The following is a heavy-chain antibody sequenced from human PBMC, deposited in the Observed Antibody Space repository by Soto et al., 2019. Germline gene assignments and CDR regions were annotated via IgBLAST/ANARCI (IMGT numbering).Heavy chain of an antibody. V-gene: IGHV4-39*01. CDR3: ASPRQGNYDFLSGYYALDY. CDR1: GASISSCRFY. D-gene: IGHD3-3*01. J-gene: IGHJ4*02. CDR2: FYYTGGT. Sequence: SETLSLTCTVSGASISSCRFYWGWVRQPPGKGLEWIVSFYYTGGTYSTYYNPSLKSRVTISVDTSKSQFSLNLRSVTAADTAVYYCASPRQGNYDFLSGYYALDYWGQGTLVTVSS.